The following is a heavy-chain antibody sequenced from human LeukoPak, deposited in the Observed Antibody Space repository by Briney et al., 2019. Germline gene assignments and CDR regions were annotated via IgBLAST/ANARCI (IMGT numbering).Heavy chain of an antibody. Sequence: ASVKVSCKASGYTFTNYGLSWVRQAPGQGLEWMGWIRPHNGNTNYAQKVQGRLTMTTDTSTSTAYMELRSLRSDDTAVYYCARDLGRNFYYALDYWGQGTLVTVSS. CDR3: ARDLGRNFYYALDY. CDR2: IRPHNGNT. J-gene: IGHJ4*02. V-gene: IGHV1-18*01. CDR1: GYTFTNYG. D-gene: IGHD3-22*01.